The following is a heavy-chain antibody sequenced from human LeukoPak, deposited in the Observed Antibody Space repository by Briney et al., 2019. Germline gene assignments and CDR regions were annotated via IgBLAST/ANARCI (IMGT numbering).Heavy chain of an antibody. Sequence: VASVKVSCKASGGTFSSYAISWVRQAPGQGLEWMGGITPIFGTANYAQKFQGRVTITADESTSTAYMELSSLRSEDTAVYYCARVVLGRRWLQTSYYYGMDVWGQGTTVTVSS. J-gene: IGHJ6*02. CDR1: GGTFSSYA. CDR2: ITPIFGTA. CDR3: ARVVLGRRWLQTSYYYGMDV. D-gene: IGHD5-24*01. V-gene: IGHV1-69*13.